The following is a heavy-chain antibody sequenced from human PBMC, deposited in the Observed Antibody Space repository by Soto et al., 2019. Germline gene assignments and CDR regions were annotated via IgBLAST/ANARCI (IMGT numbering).Heavy chain of an antibody. Sequence: QMQLVQSGAEVKKTGSTVTVSCQALGNTFTYRYLHWVRQAPGQALEWMGWITPFSGDVHYAQKCPERVTITRDRAIRTAYKRMSSLGAGDPAMYFCATGGAGSGPFTWELPDHWGQGNLGTVSS. CDR3: ATGGAGSGPFTWELPDH. D-gene: IGHD1-26*01. J-gene: IGHJ4*02. CDR1: GNTFTYRY. V-gene: IGHV1-45*02. CDR2: ITPFSGDV.